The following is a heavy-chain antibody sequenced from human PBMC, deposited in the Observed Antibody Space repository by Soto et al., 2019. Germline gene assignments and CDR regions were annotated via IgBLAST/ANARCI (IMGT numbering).Heavy chain of an antibody. CDR2: ISANNGNT. Sequence: GASVKVSCKASGYTFTSYAMHWVRQAPGQGLEWMGWISANNGNTNYAQKLQGRVTMTTDTSTSTAYMELRSLRSDDTAVYYCARDRGSYALDYGGQGPLVTVSS. CDR1: GYTFTSYA. CDR3: ARDRGSYALDY. J-gene: IGHJ4*02. D-gene: IGHD1-26*01. V-gene: IGHV1-18*01.